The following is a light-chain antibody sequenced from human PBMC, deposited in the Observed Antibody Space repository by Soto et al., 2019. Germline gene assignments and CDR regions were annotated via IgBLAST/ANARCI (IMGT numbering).Light chain of an antibody. Sequence: DIQMTQSPPTLSASVGDRVTITCRASQSVSRYLNWYQHKPGKAPKLLINAASNLRSGVPSRFSGSGSGTDFTLTISSLQPEDFATYYCQHFNNYPTFGQGTKVDIK. CDR3: QHFNNYPT. V-gene: IGKV1-39*01. CDR2: AAS. CDR1: QSVSRY. J-gene: IGKJ1*01.